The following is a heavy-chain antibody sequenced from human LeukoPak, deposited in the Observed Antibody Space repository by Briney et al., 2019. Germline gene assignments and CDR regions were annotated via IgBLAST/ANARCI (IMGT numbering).Heavy chain of an antibody. CDR2: IYYSGST. CDR1: GGSISSGDYY. V-gene: IGHV4-30-4*08. D-gene: IGHD3-9*01. CDR3: ARETYYDISTGYYWFDP. Sequence: PSETLSLTCTVSGGSISSGDYYWSWIRQPPGKGLEWIGYIYYSGSTYYNPSLKSRVTISVDTSKNQFSLKLSSVTAADTAVYYCARETYYDISTGYYWFDPWGQGTLVTVSS. J-gene: IGHJ5*02.